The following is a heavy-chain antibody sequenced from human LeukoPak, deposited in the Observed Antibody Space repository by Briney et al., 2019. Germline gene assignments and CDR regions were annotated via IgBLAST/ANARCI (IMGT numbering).Heavy chain of an antibody. Sequence: SETLSLTCTVSGGSISGYYWSWIRQPPGKGLEWIGEINHSGSTNYNPSLKSRVTISVDTSKNQFSLKLSSVTAADTAVYYCARETYYYDTPRVYGMDVWGQGTTVTVSS. V-gene: IGHV4-34*01. J-gene: IGHJ6*02. CDR3: ARETYYYDTPRVYGMDV. D-gene: IGHD3-22*01. CDR2: INHSGST. CDR1: GGSISGYY.